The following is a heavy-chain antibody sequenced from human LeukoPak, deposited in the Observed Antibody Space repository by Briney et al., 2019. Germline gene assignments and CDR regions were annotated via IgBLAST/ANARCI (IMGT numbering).Heavy chain of an antibody. CDR1: GFXFSSYS. Sequence: PGGSLRLSCAASGFXFSSYSINWVRQAPGKGLEWVSSISSSSSYIYYADSVKGRFTISRDNAKNSLYLQMNSLRAEDTAVYYCARGDTYGDYVPITYFDYWGQGTLVTVSS. CDR3: ARGDTYGDYVPITYFDY. V-gene: IGHV3-21*01. D-gene: IGHD4-17*01. CDR2: ISSSSSYI. J-gene: IGHJ4*02.